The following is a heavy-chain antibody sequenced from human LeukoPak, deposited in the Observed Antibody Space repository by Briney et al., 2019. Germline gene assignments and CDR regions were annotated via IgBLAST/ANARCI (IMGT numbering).Heavy chain of an antibody. Sequence: LWASVTVTCKASGYTFTSYGSSWVRQAAGQGLEWMGWISAYNGNTNYAQKLQGRVTMTTDTSTSTAYMELRSLRSDDTAVYYCARPRSYYDFWSGPEPLDYWGQGTLVTVSS. D-gene: IGHD3-3*01. J-gene: IGHJ4*02. CDR2: ISAYNGNT. CDR3: ARPRSYYDFWSGPEPLDY. V-gene: IGHV1-18*01. CDR1: GYTFTSYG.